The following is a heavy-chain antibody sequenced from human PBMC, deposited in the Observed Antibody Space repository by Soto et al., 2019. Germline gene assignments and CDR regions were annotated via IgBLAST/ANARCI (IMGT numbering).Heavy chain of an antibody. Sequence: EVQLLESGGGLVQPGGSLRLSCAASGFIFSSYAMSWVRQAPGKGLEWVSAMSGSGRSTYYADSVKGRFTISRDNSKNTLYLQMNSLRADDTAVYYCAKGRGSGIFYFDYWGQGTLVTDSS. J-gene: IGHJ4*02. CDR1: GFIFSSYA. V-gene: IGHV3-23*01. D-gene: IGHD3-10*01. CDR3: AKGRGSGIFYFDY. CDR2: MSGSGRST.